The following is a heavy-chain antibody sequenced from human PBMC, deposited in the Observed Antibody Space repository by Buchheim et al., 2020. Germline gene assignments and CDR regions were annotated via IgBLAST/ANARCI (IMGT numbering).Heavy chain of an antibody. J-gene: IGHJ6*03. Sequence: EVQLVESGGGLVQPGGSLRLSCAASGFTFSSYWMHWVRQAPGKGLVWVSRINADGSYTSYADSVKGRFTISRDNAKSTLYLQMNSLRAEDTAVYYCAKDPDIVVVPAPPGYMDVWGKGTT. CDR1: GFTFSSYW. CDR2: INADGSYT. V-gene: IGHV3-74*01. D-gene: IGHD2-2*01. CDR3: AKDPDIVVVPAPPGYMDV.